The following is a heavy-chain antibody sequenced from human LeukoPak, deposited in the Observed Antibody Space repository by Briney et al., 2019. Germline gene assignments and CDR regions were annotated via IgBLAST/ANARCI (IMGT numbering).Heavy chain of an antibody. CDR1: GFTFSSYA. V-gene: IGHV3-23*01. J-gene: IGHJ4*02. Sequence: PGGSLRLSCAASGFTFSSYAMSWVRQAPGKGLEWVSAISGSGGSTYYADSVKGRFTISRDNSKNTVYLQMNSLRAEDTAVYYCAKCWSVSSGWYLPDYWGQGTLVTVSS. CDR3: AKCWSVSSGWYLPDY. CDR2: ISGSGGST. D-gene: IGHD6-19*01.